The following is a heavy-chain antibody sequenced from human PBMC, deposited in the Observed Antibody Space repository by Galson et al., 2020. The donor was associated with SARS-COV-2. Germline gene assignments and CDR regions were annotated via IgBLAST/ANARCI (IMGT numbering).Heavy chain of an antibody. J-gene: IGHJ3*02. Sequence: SETLSLTCTVSGASISSGSYYCSWIRQPAGKELEWIGRIHSTGSTNYNPSPKSRVTISVDTSKNQFSLRLGTVTAADTAVYYCARSDDSSGNALDIWGQGTMVTVSS. CDR1: GASISSGSYY. CDR2: IHSTGST. D-gene: IGHD3-22*01. V-gene: IGHV4-61*02. CDR3: ARSDDSSGNALDI.